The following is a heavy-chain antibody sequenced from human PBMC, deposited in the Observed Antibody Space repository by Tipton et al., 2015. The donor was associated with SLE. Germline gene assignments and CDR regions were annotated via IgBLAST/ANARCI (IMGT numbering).Heavy chain of an antibody. V-gene: IGHV4-31*03. D-gene: IGHD5-12*01. CDR2: IYYSGST. CDR1: GGSISSGGYY. J-gene: IGHJ4*02. CDR3: ARRGYDIRFSD. Sequence: TLSLTCTVSGGSISSGGYYWSWIRQHPGKGLEWIGYIYYSGSTYYHPSRKSRVTISVDTSKNQFSLKLSSVTAAATAVYYCARRGYDIRFSDWGQGTLVTVSS.